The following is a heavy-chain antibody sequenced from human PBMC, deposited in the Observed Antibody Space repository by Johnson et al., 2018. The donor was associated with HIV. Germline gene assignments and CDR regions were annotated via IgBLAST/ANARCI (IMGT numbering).Heavy chain of an antibody. CDR2: ISYDGSNK. CDR1: GFAFSSYA. D-gene: IGHD3-10*01. CDR3: AKDSSVLLCFDI. V-gene: IGHV3-30-3*01. Sequence: QMQLVESGGGVVQPGKSLRLSCAASGFAFSSYAMHWVRQAPGKGLEWVAVISYDGSNKYYADSVKGRFTISGDSSKKTVFLQMNSLRAEDTAVYYCAKDSSVLLCFDIWGQGTMVTVSS. J-gene: IGHJ3*02.